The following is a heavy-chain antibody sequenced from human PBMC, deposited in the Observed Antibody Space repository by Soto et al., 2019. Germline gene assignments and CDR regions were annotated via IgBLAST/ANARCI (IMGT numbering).Heavy chain of an antibody. J-gene: IGHJ4*02. CDR3: ARGSLVYDS. Sequence: QVQLQESGPRLVKPSETLLLTCSVSGDSLNNNWWTWIRQAPGTAPELVGYIYYTGDTRYNPSLASRVTISLDTPKNQFSLQLRSVNGADTAVYFCARGSLVYDSWGQGILVTVSS. CDR2: IYYTGDT. CDR1: GDSLNNNW. V-gene: IGHV4-59*01. D-gene: IGHD3-16*01.